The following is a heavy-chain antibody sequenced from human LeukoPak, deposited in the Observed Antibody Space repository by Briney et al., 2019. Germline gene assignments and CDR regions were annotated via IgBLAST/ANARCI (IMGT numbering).Heavy chain of an antibody. CDR1: GASFSGYY. J-gene: IGHJ6*03. D-gene: IGHD6-13*01. Sequence: MPSETLSLTCAVYGASFSGYYWSWIRQPPGKGLEWIGEINHSGSTNYNPSLKSRVTISVDTSKNQFSLKLSSVTAADTAVYYCARRIAAAGKPLFYYYYYMDVWGKGTTVTISS. CDR2: INHSGST. CDR3: ARRIAAAGKPLFYYYYYMDV. V-gene: IGHV4-34*01.